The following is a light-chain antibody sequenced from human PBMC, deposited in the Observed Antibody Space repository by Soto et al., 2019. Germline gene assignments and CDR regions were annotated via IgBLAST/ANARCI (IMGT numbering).Light chain of an antibody. Sequence: QSVLTQPPSVSAAPGQKVTITCSGSSSIIFYNYVSWHQQLPETTPKLLIYDNNERPSGIHDRFSDSKYGTSATLAITGLQTGDEADYYCGTWDSSLGANVFGTGTRVTGL. CDR1: SSIIFYNY. J-gene: IGLJ1*01. CDR2: DNN. V-gene: IGLV1-51*01. CDR3: GTWDSSLGANV.